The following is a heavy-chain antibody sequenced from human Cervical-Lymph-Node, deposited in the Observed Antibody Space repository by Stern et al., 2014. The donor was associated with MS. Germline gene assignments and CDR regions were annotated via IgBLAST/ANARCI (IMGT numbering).Heavy chain of an antibody. Sequence: DQLVESGAAVKKPGSSVKVSCQTSGDTFTRHAINWVRQAPGQGLEWMGGIIPIFGTTNHAQKVRDRVTITADASTNTVYMELNSLRSEDTAVYFCARAGGSTVGYYVDYWGQGTLVTVSS. D-gene: IGHD1-26*01. CDR1: GDTFTRHA. CDR3: ARAGGSTVGYYVDY. CDR2: IIPIFGTT. J-gene: IGHJ4*02. V-gene: IGHV1-69*01.